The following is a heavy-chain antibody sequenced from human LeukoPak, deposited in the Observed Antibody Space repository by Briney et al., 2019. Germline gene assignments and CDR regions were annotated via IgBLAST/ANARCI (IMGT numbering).Heavy chain of an antibody. D-gene: IGHD2-8*01. CDR2: INHSGST. J-gene: IGHJ6*02. V-gene: IGHV4-34*01. CDR3: ARVSVLMVYAMGSYYYGTDV. Sequence: PSETLSLTCAVYGGSFSGYYWSWIRQPPGKGLEWIGEINHSGSTNYNPSLKSRVTISVDTSKNQFSLKLSSVTAADTAVYYCARVSVLMVYAMGSYYYGTDVWGQGTTVTVSS. CDR1: GGSFSGYY.